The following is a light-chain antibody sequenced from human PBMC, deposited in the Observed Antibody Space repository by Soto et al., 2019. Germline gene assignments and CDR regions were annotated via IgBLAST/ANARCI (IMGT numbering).Light chain of an antibody. V-gene: IGKV3-11*01. CDR3: QQRSNWPDA. CDR1: QSLINF. J-gene: IGKJ5*01. CDR2: DAS. Sequence: IVLTQSPATPSFSPGERATLSCRASQSLINFVAWYQHKPGQPPRLLIYDASKRATGIPTRFSGSGSGTDFTLTISSLQPEDFAVYYCQQRSNWPDAFGQGTRLEIK.